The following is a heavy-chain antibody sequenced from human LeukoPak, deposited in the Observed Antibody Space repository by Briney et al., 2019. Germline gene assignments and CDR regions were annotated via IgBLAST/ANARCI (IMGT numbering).Heavy chain of an antibody. J-gene: IGHJ4*02. D-gene: IGHD2-21*01. Sequence: PGGSLRLSRAGHGFIFSSYEINWVRQAPGKGLVWISYIGINEDNIYYADSVKGRFTISRDNAKSSVFLQMNSLRVEDTAVYYCARETAHCGGDCYDYWGQGTLVTVSS. CDR2: IGINEDNI. V-gene: IGHV3-48*03. CDR1: GFIFSSYE. CDR3: ARETAHCGGDCYDY.